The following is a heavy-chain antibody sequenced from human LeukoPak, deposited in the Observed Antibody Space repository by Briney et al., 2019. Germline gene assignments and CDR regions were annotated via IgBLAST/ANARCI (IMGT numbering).Heavy chain of an antibody. D-gene: IGHD1-26*01. V-gene: IGHV3-23*01. J-gene: IGHJ3*02. CDR3: ASRTWIGAGYYAFDI. CDR2: EGSAGGT. CDR1: GFTLTNHA. Sequence: PGGSLRLSCTASGFTLTNHAVSWVRQAPGKGLEWVSAEGSAGGTYYADSVKGRFTISRDNSQNTLSLQLNSLRVEDTAVYYCASRTWIGAGYYAFDIWGQRTMVTVSS.